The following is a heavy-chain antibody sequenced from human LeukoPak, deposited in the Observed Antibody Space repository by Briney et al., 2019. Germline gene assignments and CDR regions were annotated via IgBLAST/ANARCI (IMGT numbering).Heavy chain of an antibody. V-gene: IGHV4-59*01. D-gene: IGHD3-16*02. CDR1: GGSIRSYY. CDR3: ATAGYDYVWGSYRSFDY. J-gene: IGHJ4*02. CDR2: IYYSGST. Sequence: SETLSLTCTVSGGSIRSYYWSWIRQPPGKGLEWIGYIYYSGSTNYNPSLKSRVTISVDTSKNQFSLKLSSVTAADTAVYYCATAGYDYVWGSYRSFDYWGQGTLVTVSS.